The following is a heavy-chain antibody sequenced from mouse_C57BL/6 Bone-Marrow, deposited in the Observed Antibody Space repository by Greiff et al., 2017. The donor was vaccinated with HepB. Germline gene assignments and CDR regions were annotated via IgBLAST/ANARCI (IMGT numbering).Heavy chain of an antibody. J-gene: IGHJ4*01. CDR1: GYTFTEYT. Sequence: VKLQESGAELVKPGASVKLSCKASGYTFTEYTIHWVKQRSGQGLEWIGWFYPGSGSIKYNEKFKDKATLTADKSSSTVYMELSRLTSEDSAVYFCARDEGYYYGSSYDAMDYWGQGTSVTVSS. V-gene: IGHV1-62-2*01. CDR2: FYPGSGSI. CDR3: ARDEGYYYGSSYDAMDY. D-gene: IGHD1-1*01.